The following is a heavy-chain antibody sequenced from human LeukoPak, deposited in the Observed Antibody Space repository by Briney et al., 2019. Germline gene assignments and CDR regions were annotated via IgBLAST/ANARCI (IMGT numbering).Heavy chain of an antibody. Sequence: PGGSLRLSCAASGFTFSGSAMHWVRQAPGKGLEWVSYISSHAGSIYYADSVKGRFTISRDNAKNSLYLQMNSLRVEDTAVYYCARSSSSWALHFWGQGTLVTVSS. CDR3: ARSSSSWALHF. V-gene: IGHV3-48*03. D-gene: IGHD6-13*01. CDR2: ISSHAGSI. CDR1: GFTFSGSA. J-gene: IGHJ4*02.